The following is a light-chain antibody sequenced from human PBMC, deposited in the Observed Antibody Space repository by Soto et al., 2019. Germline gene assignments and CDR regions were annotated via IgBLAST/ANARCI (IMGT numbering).Light chain of an antibody. CDR3: QAWDSSTVV. CDR1: KLGDKY. J-gene: IGLJ1*01. V-gene: IGLV3-1*01. CDR2: EDS. Sequence: SYELTQPPSVSVSPGQTASITCSGDKLGDKYASWYQQKPGQSPVLVIFEDSKRPSGIPERFSGSNSGNTATLTISGTQAMDEADYYCQAWDSSTVVFGTGTQLTVL.